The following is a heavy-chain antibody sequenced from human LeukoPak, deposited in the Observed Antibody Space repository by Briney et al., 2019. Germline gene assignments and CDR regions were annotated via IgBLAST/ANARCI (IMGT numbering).Heavy chain of an antibody. D-gene: IGHD5-18*01. J-gene: IGHJ4*02. V-gene: IGHV3-66*01. CDR2: IYSGGST. Sequence: GGSLRLSCAASGFIVSSNYMSWVRQAPGKGLEWVSVIYSGGSTYYADSVKGRFTISRDNSKNTLYLQMNSLRAEDTAVYYCARVDTAMDDYFDYWGQGTLVTVSS. CDR1: GFIVSSNY. CDR3: ARVDTAMDDYFDY.